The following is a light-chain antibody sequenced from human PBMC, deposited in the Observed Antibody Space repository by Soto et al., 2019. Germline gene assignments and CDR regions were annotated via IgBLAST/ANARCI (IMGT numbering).Light chain of an antibody. Sequence: IVLTQSPGTLSLSPGERATLSCRASQSVSSTYIAWYQQNPGQAPRLLIYGASSRATGIPHRFSGSGSGTDFTLTISRLEPEDFAVYFCQQYGRSPPFTFGQGTKVEIK. CDR2: GAS. CDR3: QQYGRSPPFT. V-gene: IGKV3-20*01. J-gene: IGKJ2*01. CDR1: QSVSSTY.